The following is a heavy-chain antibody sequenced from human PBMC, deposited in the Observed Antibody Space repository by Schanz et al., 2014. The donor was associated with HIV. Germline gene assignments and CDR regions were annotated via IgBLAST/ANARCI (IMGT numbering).Heavy chain of an antibody. CDR2: INPIFGTA. D-gene: IGHD1-26*01. CDR3: ARGRYSGSYYNY. V-gene: IGHV1-69*01. J-gene: IGHJ4*02. CDR1: GYTFTGYF. Sequence: QVQLVQSGAEVKKPGASVKVSCKTSGYTFTGYFMHWVRQAPGQGLEWMGWINPIFGTANYAQKFQGRVTITADESTSTAYMELSSLRSEDTAVYYCARGRYSGSYYNYWGQGTLVTVSS.